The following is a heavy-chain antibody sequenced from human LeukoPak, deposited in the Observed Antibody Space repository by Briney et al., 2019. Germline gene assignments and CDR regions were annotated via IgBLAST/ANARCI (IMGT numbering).Heavy chain of an antibody. J-gene: IGHJ4*02. V-gene: IGHV3-23*01. CDR2: ISGSGGST. D-gene: IGHD2-21*02. CDR1: GFTFSSYA. Sequence: GGSLRLSCAASGFTFSSYAMSWVRQAPGKGLEWVSAISGSGGSTYYADSVKGRFSISRDNSKNTLYLQVNGLRTEDTAVYYCAKDRLLNCRGDCYIFDYWGQGTVVTVSS. CDR3: AKDRLLNCRGDCYIFDY.